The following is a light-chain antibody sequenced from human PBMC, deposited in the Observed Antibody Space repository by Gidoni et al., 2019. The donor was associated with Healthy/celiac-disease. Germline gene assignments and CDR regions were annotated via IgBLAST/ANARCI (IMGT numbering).Light chain of an antibody. CDR1: QSISSY. V-gene: IGKV1-39*01. CDR3: QQSYSTFP. CDR2: AAS. J-gene: IGKJ1*01. Sequence: DIQMTQSPSSLSASVGDRVTITCGASQSISSYLNWYQQKPGKAPKLLIYAASSLQSGVPSRFSGSVSGPDFTLTISSLQPEDFATYYCQQSYSTFPFGQGTKVEIK.